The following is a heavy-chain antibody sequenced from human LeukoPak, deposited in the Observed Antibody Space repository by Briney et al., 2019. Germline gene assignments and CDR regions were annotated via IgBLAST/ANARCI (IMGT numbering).Heavy chain of an antibody. D-gene: IGHD5-18*01. J-gene: IGHJ4*02. Sequence: SETLSLTCTVSGGSISSGSYYWSWIRQPAGKGLEWIGRIYTSGSTNYNPSLKSRVTISVDTSKNQFSLKLSSVTAADTAVYYCARARIQLWLLRGNYFDYWGQGTLVTVSS. CDR3: ARARIQLWLLRGNYFDY. CDR2: IYTSGST. CDR1: GGSISSGSYY. V-gene: IGHV4-61*02.